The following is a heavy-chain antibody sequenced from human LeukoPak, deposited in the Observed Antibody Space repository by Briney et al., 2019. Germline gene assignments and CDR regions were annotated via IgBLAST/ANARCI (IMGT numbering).Heavy chain of an antibody. CDR1: RFPFSDYW. CDR2: IKYDGNEE. V-gene: IGHV3-7*01. Sequence: GGSLRLSCAASRFPFSDYWMSWMRQAPGKGLEWVANIKYDGNEEYYVDSVKGRFTISRDNAKNSLYLQLNSLRVEDTAVYYCRSGGAAPGSFDNWGQGTLVTVSP. D-gene: IGHD4-23*01. J-gene: IGHJ4*02. CDR3: RSGGAAPGSFDN.